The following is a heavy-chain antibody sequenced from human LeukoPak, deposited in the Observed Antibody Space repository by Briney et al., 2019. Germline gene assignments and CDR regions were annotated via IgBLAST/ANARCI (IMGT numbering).Heavy chain of an antibody. CDR2: LGGSDGSI. CDR1: GFSFSTYA. J-gene: IGHJ5*02. Sequence: GGSLRLSCAASGFSFSTYAMSWVRQAPGKGLAWVSTLGGSDGSIFYADSVKGRFTISRDNAKNSLYLQMNSLRAEDTAVYHCARSQWNPGKTTQTTWGQGTLVTVSS. D-gene: IGHD1-1*01. V-gene: IGHV3-23*01. CDR3: ARSQWNPGKTTQTT.